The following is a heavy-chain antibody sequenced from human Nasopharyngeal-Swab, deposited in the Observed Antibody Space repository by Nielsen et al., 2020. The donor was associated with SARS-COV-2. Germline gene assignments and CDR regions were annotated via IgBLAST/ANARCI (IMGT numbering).Heavy chain of an antibody. Sequence: SETLSLTCTVSGGSISSGSYYCSWIRQPPGKGLEWIGYIYYSGSTNYNPSLKSRVTISVDTSKNQFSLKLSSVTAADTAVYYCASVGYSSGWYFDYWGQGTLVTVSS. V-gene: IGHV4-61*01. J-gene: IGHJ4*02. D-gene: IGHD6-19*01. CDR3: ASVGYSSGWYFDY. CDR2: IYYSGST. CDR1: GGSISSGSYY.